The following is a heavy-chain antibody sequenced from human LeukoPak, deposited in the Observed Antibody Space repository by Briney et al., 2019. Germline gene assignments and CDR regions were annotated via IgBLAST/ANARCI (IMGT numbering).Heavy chain of an antibody. CDR3: AKGGSSGWYGGYFDL. Sequence: GGSLRLSCAASGFTFDDYAMHWVPHAPGKGLEWVSGISWNSGSIGYADSVKGRFTISRDNAKNSLYLQMNSLRAEDTALYYCAKGGSSGWYGGYFDLWGRGTLVTVSS. J-gene: IGHJ2*01. CDR2: ISWNSGSI. V-gene: IGHV3-9*01. CDR1: GFTFDDYA. D-gene: IGHD6-19*01.